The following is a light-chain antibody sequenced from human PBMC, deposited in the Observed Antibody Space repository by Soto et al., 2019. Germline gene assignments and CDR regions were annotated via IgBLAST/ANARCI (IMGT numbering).Light chain of an antibody. CDR2: GAS. Sequence: EIVLTQSPGTLSLSPGERATLSCRASQSVSSSYLAGYQQKPGQAPRLLIYGASSRPTGIPDRFSGSGSGTDFTLTISRLEPEDCAVYYCKQYGSSPMYTFGQGTKLEIK. J-gene: IGKJ2*01. CDR1: QSVSSSY. V-gene: IGKV3-20*01. CDR3: KQYGSSPMYT.